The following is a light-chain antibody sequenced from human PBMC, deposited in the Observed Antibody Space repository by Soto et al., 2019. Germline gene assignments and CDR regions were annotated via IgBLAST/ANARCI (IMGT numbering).Light chain of an antibody. Sequence: EIVLTQSPGTLSLSPGERATLSCRASQSVTSNYLAWYQQKPGQAPRLLVSGASSRATGIPDRFSGSGSGTDFTLTISSLEAADFAVYYCQQYGSSPRTLGQGTKVDIK. CDR3: QQYGSSPRT. V-gene: IGKV3-20*01. CDR2: GAS. J-gene: IGKJ1*01. CDR1: QSVTSNY.